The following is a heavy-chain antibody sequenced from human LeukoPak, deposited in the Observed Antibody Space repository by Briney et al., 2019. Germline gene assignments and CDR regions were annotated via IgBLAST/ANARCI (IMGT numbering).Heavy chain of an antibody. V-gene: IGHV3-23*01. CDR3: AKAFGTNGYFQLPIDF. J-gene: IGHJ4*02. D-gene: IGHD2-8*01. CDR1: GFTFSSYA. Sequence: PGGSLRLSCAASGFTFSSYAMSWVRQAPGKGLEWVSAISGSGGSTYYADSVKGRFTISRDNSKNTLYLQLNSLRAEDTAVYYCAKAFGTNGYFQLPIDFWGQGTLVTVSS. CDR2: ISGSGGST.